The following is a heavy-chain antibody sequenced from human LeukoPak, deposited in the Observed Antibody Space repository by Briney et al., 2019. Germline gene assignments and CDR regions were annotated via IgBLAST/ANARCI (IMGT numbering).Heavy chain of an antibody. V-gene: IGHV3-74*01. CDR1: GFTFSSYW. Sequence: PGGSLRLSCAASGFTFSSYWMHWVRQAPGKGLVWVSRINTDGSSTSYADSVKGRFTISRDNSKNTLYLQMNSLRAEDTAVYYCAKDLPRGSYYAPDAFDIWGQGTMVTVSS. D-gene: IGHD1-26*01. CDR2: INTDGSST. J-gene: IGHJ3*02. CDR3: AKDLPRGSYYAPDAFDI.